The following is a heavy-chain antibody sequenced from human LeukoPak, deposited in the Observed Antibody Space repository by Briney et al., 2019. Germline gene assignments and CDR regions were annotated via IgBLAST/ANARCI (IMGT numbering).Heavy chain of an antibody. D-gene: IGHD3-10*01. CDR1: GYTLSELS. J-gene: IGHJ4*02. Sequence: ASVKVSCKVSGYTLSELSMHWVRQAPGKGLEWMGGFDPEDGETIYPQKFQGRVTMTEDTSTDTAYMELSSLTYEDTAVYYCARRFYYGSDYWGQGTLVTVSS. CDR2: FDPEDGET. V-gene: IGHV1-24*01. CDR3: ARRFYYGSDY.